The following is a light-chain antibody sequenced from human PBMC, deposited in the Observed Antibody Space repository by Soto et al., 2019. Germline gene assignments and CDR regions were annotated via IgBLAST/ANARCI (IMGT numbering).Light chain of an antibody. J-gene: IGKJ1*01. CDR3: QQYKSYSWT. CDR1: QSIGTW. CDR2: KAS. V-gene: IGKV1-5*03. Sequence: DIQMTQSPSTLSASVGDRVTITCRASQSIGTWLAWYQQKPGKAPKLLIYKASNLESGVPSRFSGSGSGTEFTLTLSSLQPDDVATYFCQQYKSYSWTFGKGTKVEIK.